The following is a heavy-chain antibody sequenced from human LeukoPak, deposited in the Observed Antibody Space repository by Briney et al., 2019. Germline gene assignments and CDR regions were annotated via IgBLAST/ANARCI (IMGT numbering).Heavy chain of an antibody. V-gene: IGHV3-64*01. CDR3: ARAGVYRSSSGYHSYYYMDV. CDR2: ISSNGVST. Sequence: GGSLRLSCAASGFALSVYAMHWVRQAPGKGLEYVSGISSNGVSTYYANSVKGRFTISRDNSKNTLYLQLGSLRVDDMAVYYCARAGVYRSSSGYHSYYYMDVWGKGTTVTVSS. CDR1: GFALSVYA. D-gene: IGHD6-6*01. J-gene: IGHJ6*03.